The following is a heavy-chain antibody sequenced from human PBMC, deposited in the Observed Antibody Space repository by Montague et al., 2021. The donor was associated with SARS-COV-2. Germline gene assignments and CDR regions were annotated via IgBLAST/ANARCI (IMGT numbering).Heavy chain of an antibody. J-gene: IGHJ6*02. CDR2: IYWDDDK. D-gene: IGHD3-10*01. CDR1: GFSLSTSGVG. Sequence: PALVKPTQTLTLTCTFSGFSLSTSGVGVGWIRQPPGKALEWLALIYWDDDKRYSPSLKSRLTITKDTSKSQVVLTMTNMDPVDTATYYCAHSRITMVRGVINYYGMDVWGQGTTVTVSS. V-gene: IGHV2-5*02. CDR3: AHSRITMVRGVINYYGMDV.